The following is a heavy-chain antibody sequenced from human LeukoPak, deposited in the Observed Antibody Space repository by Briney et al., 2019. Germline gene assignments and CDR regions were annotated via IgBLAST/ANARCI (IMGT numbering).Heavy chain of an antibody. Sequence: PGGSLRLSCAASGFTFSDYYMSWIRQAPGKGLEWVSYISSSSSYTNYADSVKGRFTISRDNAKNSLYLQMNSLRAEDTAVYYCAGYSSGWYFYFDYWGQGTLVTVSS. CDR3: AGYSSGWYFYFDY. CDR2: ISSSSSYT. D-gene: IGHD6-19*01. V-gene: IGHV3-11*06. CDR1: GFTFSDYY. J-gene: IGHJ4*02.